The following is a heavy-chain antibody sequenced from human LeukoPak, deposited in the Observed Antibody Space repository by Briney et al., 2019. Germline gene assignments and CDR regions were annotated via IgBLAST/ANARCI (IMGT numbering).Heavy chain of an antibody. J-gene: IGHJ3*02. CDR1: GYTFTGYY. V-gene: IGHV1-2*02. D-gene: IGHD3-10*01. Sequence: ASVKVSCKASGYTFTGYYMHRVRQAPGQGLEWMGWINPNSGGTNYAQKFQGRVTMTRDTSISTAYMELSRLRSDDTAVYYCAREARVGLWRFGELNPTAPKSDAFDIWGQGTMVTVSS. CDR3: AREARVGLWRFGELNPTAPKSDAFDI. CDR2: INPNSGGT.